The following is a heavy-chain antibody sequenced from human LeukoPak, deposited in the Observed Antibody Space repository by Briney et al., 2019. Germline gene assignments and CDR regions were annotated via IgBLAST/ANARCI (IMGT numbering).Heavy chain of an antibody. CDR1: GGSISNYY. Sequence: SETLSLACTVSGGSISNYYWSWIRQPPGKELEWIGYISYSGSTNYNPSLTSRVTISVDTSQNQFSLNLSSVTAADTAVYYCARPSRTGSGWDAFDIWGQGTMVTVSS. CDR3: ARPSRTGSGWDAFDI. J-gene: IGHJ3*02. D-gene: IGHD3-22*01. CDR2: ISYSGST. V-gene: IGHV4-59*08.